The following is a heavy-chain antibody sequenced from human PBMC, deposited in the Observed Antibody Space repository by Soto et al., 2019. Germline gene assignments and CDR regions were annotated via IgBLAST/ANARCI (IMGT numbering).Heavy chain of an antibody. CDR2: ISGSGGST. CDR1: GFTFSSYA. CDR3: AKATKTTPHYGMDV. V-gene: IGHV3-23*01. Sequence: GGSLRLSCAASGFTFSSYAMSWVRQAPGKGLEWVLAISGSGGSTYYADSVKGRFTISRDNSKNTLYLQMNSLRAEDTAVYYCAKATKTTPHYGMDVWGQGTTVTVSS. J-gene: IGHJ6*02. D-gene: IGHD4-4*01.